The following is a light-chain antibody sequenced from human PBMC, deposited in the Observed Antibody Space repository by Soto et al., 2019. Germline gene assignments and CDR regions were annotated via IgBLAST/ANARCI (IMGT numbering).Light chain of an antibody. J-gene: IGKJ1*01. V-gene: IGKV3-20*01. CDR2: GVS. CDR3: QQYGSSTWT. Sequence: EIVLTQSPGTLSLSPGERATLSCRASQSGSTSYLAWYQQKAGQAPRLLIYGVSSRATGIPDRFSGSGSGTDFTLTISRLEPEDFAVYYCQQYGSSTWTFGQGTKVDNK. CDR1: QSGSTSY.